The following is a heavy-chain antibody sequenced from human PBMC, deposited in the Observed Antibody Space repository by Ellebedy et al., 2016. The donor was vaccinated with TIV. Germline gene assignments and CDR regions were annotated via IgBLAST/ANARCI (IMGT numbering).Heavy chain of an antibody. D-gene: IGHD4-17*01. CDR3: ARRGSYGDYAVHINNWFGT. Sequence: PGGSLRLSCAVSGFSFRSYWMGWVRQAPGKGLEWVANIYQDGSERHDVDSVKGRFTIFRDNAKNSLYLQMNSLGGEDTAIYCCARRGSYGDYAVHINNWFGTWGQGTLVTVSS. J-gene: IGHJ5*02. CDR2: IYQDGSER. CDR1: GFSFRSYW. V-gene: IGHV3-7*01.